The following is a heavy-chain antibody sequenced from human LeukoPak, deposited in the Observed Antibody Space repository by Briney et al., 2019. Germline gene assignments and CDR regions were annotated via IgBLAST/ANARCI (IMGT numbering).Heavy chain of an antibody. CDR3: ARLRVEFSAALDY. CDR1: GGSISSSSYY. Sequence: SETLSLTCTVSGGSISSSSYYWGWIRQPPGEGLEWIGSIYYSGSTYYNPSLKSRVTISVDTSKNQFSLKLSSVTAADTAVYYCARLRVEFSAALDYWGQGTLVTVSS. V-gene: IGHV4-39*01. J-gene: IGHJ4*02. CDR2: IYYSGST. D-gene: IGHD2-2*01.